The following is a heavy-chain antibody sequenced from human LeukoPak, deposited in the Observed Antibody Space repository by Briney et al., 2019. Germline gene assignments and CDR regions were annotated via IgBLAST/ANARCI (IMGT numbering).Heavy chain of an antibody. CDR3: ARADPTRYFDL. CDR2: INPSGGST. Sequence: GASAKVSCKASGYTFTSYYMHWVRQAPGQGLEWMGIINPSGGSTSFAQKFQVRVTMTRDTSTSTVYMELSSLRSEDTAVYYCARADPTRYFDLWGRGTLVTVSS. J-gene: IGHJ2*01. CDR1: GYTFTSYY. V-gene: IGHV1-46*01.